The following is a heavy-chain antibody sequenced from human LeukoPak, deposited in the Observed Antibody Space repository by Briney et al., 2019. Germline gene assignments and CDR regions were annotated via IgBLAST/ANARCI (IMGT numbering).Heavy chain of an antibody. J-gene: IGHJ5*02. CDR2: IYYSGST. Sequence: SETLSLTCTVSGGSISSSSYYWGWIRQPPGKGLEWIGSIYYSGSTYYNPSLKSRVTISVDTSRNQFSLKLSSVTAADTAVYYCARDTGLHSSSWSNWFDPWGQGTLVTVSS. CDR3: ARDTGLHSSSWSNWFDP. D-gene: IGHD6-13*01. CDR1: GGSISSSSYY. V-gene: IGHV4-39*07.